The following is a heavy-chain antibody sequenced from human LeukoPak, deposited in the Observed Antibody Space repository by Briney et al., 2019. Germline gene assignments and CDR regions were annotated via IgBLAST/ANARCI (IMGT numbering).Heavy chain of an antibody. D-gene: IGHD1-7*01. CDR2: LSGSGGST. J-gene: IGHJ4*02. V-gene: IGHV3-23*01. Sequence: GGSLRLSCAASGFTSSSYAMSWVRQAPGKGLEWVSALSGSGGSTYYVDSVKGRFTISRDNSKNTLYLQMNSLRAEDTAVYYCAKIRVIFNWNYAYYFDYWGQGSLVTVSS. CDR3: AKIRVIFNWNYAYYFDY. CDR1: GFTSSSYA.